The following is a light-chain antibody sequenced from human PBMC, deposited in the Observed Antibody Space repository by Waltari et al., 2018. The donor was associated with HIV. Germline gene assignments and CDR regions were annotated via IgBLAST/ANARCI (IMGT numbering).Light chain of an antibody. V-gene: IGLV4-69*01. CDR3: QTWGAGIVV. CDR1: SGHSNYA. J-gene: IGLJ2*01. CDR2: LNSDGSH. Sequence: QLVLTQSPSASASLRASVKLTFTLSSGHSNYAIAWHQQQPEKGPRYLIKLNSDGSHTKGDGIPDRFSGSSSGAERYLTISSLQSDDEAEYYCQTWGAGIVVFGGGTKLTVL.